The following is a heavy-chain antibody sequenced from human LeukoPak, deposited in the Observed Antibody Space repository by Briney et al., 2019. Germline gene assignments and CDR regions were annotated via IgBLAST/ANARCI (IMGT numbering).Heavy chain of an antibody. J-gene: IGHJ4*02. D-gene: IGHD1-26*01. CDR1: GFTFSSYS. CDR2: ISSSSSYI. V-gene: IGHV3-21*01. CDR3: GRALGSPLDF. Sequence: GGSLRLSRAASGFTFSSYSMNWVRQAPGKGLEWVSSISSSSSYIYYADSVKGRFTISRDNDKNTLYLQMNSLRAEDTAVYYCGRALGSPLDFWGQGTLVTVSS.